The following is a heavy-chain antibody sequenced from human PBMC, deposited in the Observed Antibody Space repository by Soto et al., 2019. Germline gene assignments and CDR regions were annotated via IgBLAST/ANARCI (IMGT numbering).Heavy chain of an antibody. J-gene: IGHJ6*02. CDR2: IIPIFGTA. V-gene: IGHV1-69*06. Sequence: GASVKVSCKASGGTFSSYAISWVRQAPGQGLEWMGGIIPIFGTANYAQKFQGRVTITADKSTSTAYMELSSLRSEDTAVYYCARGADIVATTHYYYYGMDVWGQGTTVTVSS. CDR3: ARGADIVATTHYYYYGMDV. D-gene: IGHD5-12*01. CDR1: GGTFSSYA.